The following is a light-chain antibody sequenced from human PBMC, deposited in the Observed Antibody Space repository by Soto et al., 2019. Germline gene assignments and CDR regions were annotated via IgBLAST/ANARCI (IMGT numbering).Light chain of an antibody. CDR3: QQYNDWPPYT. CDR1: QSVSIN. Sequence: EVLMTQSPDTLSVSPGDRATLSCRASQSVSINLAWYQQKPGQAPRLLIYGASTRATGIPDRFSGSGSGTEFTLTISSLQSEDFAAYYCQQYNDWPPYTFGQGTKLEIK. J-gene: IGKJ2*01. V-gene: IGKV3-15*01. CDR2: GAS.